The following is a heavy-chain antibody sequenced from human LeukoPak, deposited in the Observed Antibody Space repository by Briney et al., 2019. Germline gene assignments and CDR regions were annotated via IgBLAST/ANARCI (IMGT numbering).Heavy chain of an antibody. CDR1: GGSISSYY. CDR2: IYTSGST. Sequence: SETLSLTCTVSGGSISSYYWSWIRQPAGKGLEWIGRIYTSGSTNYNPSLKSRVTMSVDTSKNQFSLKLSSVTAADTAVYYCARDRTGRRRFFNWFDPWGQGTLVTVSS. D-gene: IGHD3-3*01. CDR3: ARDRTGRRRFFNWFDP. J-gene: IGHJ5*02. V-gene: IGHV4-4*07.